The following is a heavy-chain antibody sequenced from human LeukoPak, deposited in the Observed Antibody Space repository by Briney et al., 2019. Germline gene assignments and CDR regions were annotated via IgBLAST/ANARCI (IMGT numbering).Heavy chain of an antibody. J-gene: IGHJ4*02. CDR2: ITSYRRDT. CDR1: GFTFSNYA. V-gene: IGHV3-23*01. Sequence: GGSLRLSCEASGFTFSNYAMNWVRQTPGKGLEWVSSITSYRRDTYYADSVKGRFTISRDNSKNTLYLQMNSLRAEDTAVYYCAKGLKYYYDSSPSPGMYWVQGTLVTVSS. D-gene: IGHD3-22*01. CDR3: AKGLKYYYDSSPSPGMY.